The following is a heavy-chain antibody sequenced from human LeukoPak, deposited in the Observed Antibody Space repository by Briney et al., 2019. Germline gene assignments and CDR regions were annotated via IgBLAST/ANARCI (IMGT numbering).Heavy chain of an antibody. CDR1: GGSFSGYY. CDR3: ARVPRRYFDY. J-gene: IGHJ4*02. V-gene: IGHV4-34*01. Sequence: SETLSLTCAVYGGSFSGYYWSWIRQPPGKGLEWIGEINHSGSTNYNPSLKSRVTISVDTSKNQFSLKLSSVTAADTAVYYCARVPRRYFDYWGQGTLVTVSS. D-gene: IGHD6-6*01. CDR2: INHSGST.